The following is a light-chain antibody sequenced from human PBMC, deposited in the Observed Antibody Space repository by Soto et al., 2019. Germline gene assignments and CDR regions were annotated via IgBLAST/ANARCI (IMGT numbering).Light chain of an antibody. CDR3: QTYKSAPNT. CDR1: QDISNY. CDR2: AAS. Sequence: DIQMTQSPSSLSASVGDRVTITCRASQDISNYLAWYQQKPGKVPKLLIYAASTLQTGVQSRFSGSGSGTVFTLTINRLQPEDVATYYCQTYKSAPNTFGRGTRLEIK. J-gene: IGKJ2*01. V-gene: IGKV1-27*01.